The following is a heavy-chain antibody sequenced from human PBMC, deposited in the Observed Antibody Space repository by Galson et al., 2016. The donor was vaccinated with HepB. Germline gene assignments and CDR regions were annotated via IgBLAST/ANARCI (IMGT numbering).Heavy chain of an antibody. CDR2: IRNKAYSYAT. V-gene: IGHV3-73*01. Sequence: SLRLSCAASGFTFSGSTMHWVRQASGKGLEWVGRIRNKAYSYATAYAASVKGRFTISRDDSKNTAYLQMNSLKTEDTAVYYCTRQVPITMVRGVLPKYDVYYFYIDVWGKRATVTVSS. D-gene: IGHD3-10*01. J-gene: IGHJ6*03. CDR1: GFTFSGST. CDR3: TRQVPITMVRGVLPKYDVYYFYIDV.